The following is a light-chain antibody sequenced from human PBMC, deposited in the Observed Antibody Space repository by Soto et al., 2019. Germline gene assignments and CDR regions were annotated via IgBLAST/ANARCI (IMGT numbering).Light chain of an antibody. CDR2: GAF. Sequence: EIVLTQSPATLSLSPGERATLSCRASPSVTNYLAWYQQKPGQAPRLVIYGAFNRATGIPARFSGSGSGTVFTLTLSSLEPEDFAVYYCQQRNIWPPVTFGQGTRLEL. CDR1: PSVTNY. V-gene: IGKV3-11*01. CDR3: QQRNIWPPVT. J-gene: IGKJ5*01.